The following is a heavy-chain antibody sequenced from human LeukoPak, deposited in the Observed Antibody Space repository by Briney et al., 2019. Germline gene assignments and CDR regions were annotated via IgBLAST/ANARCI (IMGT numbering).Heavy chain of an antibody. CDR3: ARHYGP. J-gene: IGHJ4*02. CDR2: IYYSGST. Sequence: PGGSLRLSCTASGFTFGDYGMSWFRQPPGKGLEWIGSIYYSGSTYYNPSLKSRVTISVDTSKNQFSLKLNSVTATDTAVYYCARHYGPWGQGTLVTVSS. V-gene: IGHV4-39*01. D-gene: IGHD3-10*01. CDR1: GFTFGDYG.